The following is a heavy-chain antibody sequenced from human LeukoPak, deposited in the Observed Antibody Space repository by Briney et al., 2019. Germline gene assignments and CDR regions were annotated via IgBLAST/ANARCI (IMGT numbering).Heavy chain of an antibody. Sequence: SAVQVSCKASLGTFSRYAFRWVRQAAGRGRAWMGRIIPIHWIAHYAHRFNGGVTITADKYPNTASVSLSSLRADDTAVYYCARGRPRSKWVATKVGAFDIWGQGTMATASS. CDR1: LGTFSRYA. CDR2: IIPIHWIA. CDR3: ARGRPRSKWVATKVGAFDI. J-gene: IGHJ3*02. V-gene: IGHV1-69*04. D-gene: IGHD5-12*01.